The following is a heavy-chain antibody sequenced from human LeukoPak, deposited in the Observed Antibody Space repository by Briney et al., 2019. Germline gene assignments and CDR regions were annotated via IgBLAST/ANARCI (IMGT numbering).Heavy chain of an antibody. CDR1: GFTFSSYS. V-gene: IGHV3-48*04. CDR2: ISSSSSTI. J-gene: IGHJ4*02. CDR3: ASMDSRKEFDY. D-gene: IGHD3-22*01. Sequence: GGSLRLSCAASGFTFSSYSMNWVRQAPGKGLEWVSYISSSSSTIYYADSAKGRFTISRDNAKNSLYLQMNSLRAEDTAVYYCASMDSRKEFDYWGQGTLVTVSS.